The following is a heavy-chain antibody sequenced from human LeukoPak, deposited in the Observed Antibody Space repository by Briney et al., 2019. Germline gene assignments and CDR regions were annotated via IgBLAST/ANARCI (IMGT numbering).Heavy chain of an antibody. CDR1: GFTFSSYA. Sequence: PGGSLRLSCAASGFTFSSYAMHWVRQAPGKGLEWVAVISYDGSNKYYAGSVKGRFTISRDNSKNTLYLQMNSLRAEDTAVYYCARDRFYYDSSGPTWFDPWGQGTLVTVSS. CDR2: ISYDGSNK. J-gene: IGHJ5*02. CDR3: ARDRFYYDSSGPTWFDP. D-gene: IGHD3-22*01. V-gene: IGHV3-30-3*01.